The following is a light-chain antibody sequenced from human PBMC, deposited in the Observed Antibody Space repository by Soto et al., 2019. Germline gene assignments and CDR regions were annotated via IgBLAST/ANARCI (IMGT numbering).Light chain of an antibody. Sequence: DIVMTQSPDSLAVSLGERATMNCKCSRSVLYKSNNKNHLAWYQQKPGQPPQLIIYWASTRESGVPEQFSGSGSGTDFTLTISSLEAEDVAFYWCQQYFDVPFTFGGGTKVDI. CDR2: WAS. CDR1: RSVLYKSNNKNH. V-gene: IGKV4-1*01. CDR3: QQYFDVPFT. J-gene: IGKJ4*01.